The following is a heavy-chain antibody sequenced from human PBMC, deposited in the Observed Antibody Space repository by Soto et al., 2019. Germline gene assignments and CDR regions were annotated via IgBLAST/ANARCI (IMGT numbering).Heavy chain of an antibody. V-gene: IGHV4-30-4*01. CDR3: ARVYSSSVYNWFDP. D-gene: IGHD6-13*01. CDR2: IYYSGST. J-gene: IGHJ5*02. Sequence: PSETLSLTCTVSGGSISSGDYYWSWIRQPPGKGLEWIGYIYYSGSTYYNPSLKSRVTISVDTSKNQFSLKLSSVTAADTAVYYCARVYSSSVYNWFDPWGQGTLVTVSS. CDR1: GGSISSGDYY.